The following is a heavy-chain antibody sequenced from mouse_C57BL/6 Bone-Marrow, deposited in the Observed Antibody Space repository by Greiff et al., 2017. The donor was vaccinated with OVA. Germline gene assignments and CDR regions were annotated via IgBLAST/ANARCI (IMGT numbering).Heavy chain of an antibody. D-gene: IGHD3-3*01. CDR3: ARDRGKWTGFAY. J-gene: IGHJ3*01. V-gene: IGHV5-4*01. CDR2: ISDGGSYT. Sequence: EVKLMESGGGLVKPGGSLKLSCAASGFTFSSYAMSWVRQTPEKRLEWVATISDGGSYTYYPDNVKGRFTISRDNAKNNLYLQMSHLKSEDTAMYYCARDRGKWTGFAYWGQGTLVTVSA. CDR1: GFTFSSYA.